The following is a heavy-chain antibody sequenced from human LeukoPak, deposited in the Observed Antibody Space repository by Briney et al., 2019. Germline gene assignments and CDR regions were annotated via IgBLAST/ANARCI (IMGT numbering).Heavy chain of an antibody. CDR2: FYYSGST. CDR3: ARVLWPEYQYSSGYWGNWLDP. J-gene: IGHJ5*02. V-gene: IGHV4-39*01. Sequence: PSETLSLTCTASGGSISSSSYYWGWIRQPPGKGLEWIGSFYYSGSTYYNPSLKSRVTISVDTCKNQFSLKLSSVTAADTAVYSCARVLWPEYQYSSGYWGNWLDPWLQATLVPDSS. CDR1: GGSISSSSYY. D-gene: IGHD3-22*01.